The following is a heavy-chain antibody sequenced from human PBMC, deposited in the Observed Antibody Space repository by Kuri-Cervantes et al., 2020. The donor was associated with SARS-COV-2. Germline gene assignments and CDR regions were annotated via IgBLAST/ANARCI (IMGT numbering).Heavy chain of an antibody. CDR3: ARDSYYYESSGHHDY. D-gene: IGHD3-22*01. CDR1: GGSISSSSYY. CDR2: IYYSGST. Sequence: GSLRLSCTVSGGSISSSSYYWGWIRQPPGKGLEWIGSIYYSGSTYYNPSLKSRVTISVDTSKNQFSLKLSSVTAADTAVYYCARDSYYYESSGHHDYWGQGTLVTVSS. V-gene: IGHV4-39*02. J-gene: IGHJ4*02.